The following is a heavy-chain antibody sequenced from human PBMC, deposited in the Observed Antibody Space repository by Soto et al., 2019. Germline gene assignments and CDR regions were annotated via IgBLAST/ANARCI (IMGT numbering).Heavy chain of an antibody. CDR1: GGSITSSY. CDR3: ARGEYAFFYYVFDV. J-gene: IGHJ6*02. Sequence: SETLSLTCTVSGGSITSSYWSWIRRPPGKGLEWIAYIYDTGISGYTPSTSYNPSLKSRVTMSVDTSKSQFSLQLTSVTAADTAVYYCARGEYAFFYYVFDVWGQGIMVTVSS. V-gene: IGHV4-59*01. CDR2: IYDTGISGYTPST.